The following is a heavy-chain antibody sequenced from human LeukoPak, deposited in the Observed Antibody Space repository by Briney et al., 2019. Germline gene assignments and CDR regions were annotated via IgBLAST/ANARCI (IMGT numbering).Heavy chain of an antibody. CDR2: ISGSGHST. Sequence: PGGSLRLSCAASRFTFTIYGMSWVRQAPGKELEWVSVISGSGHSTYYADSVKGRFTISRDNSKNTLYLQMNSLRAEDTAVYYCAKTLDDILTGYYYYFDYWGQGTLVTVSS. J-gene: IGHJ4*02. CDR1: RFTFTIYG. D-gene: IGHD3-9*01. CDR3: AKTLDDILTGYYYYFDY. V-gene: IGHV3-23*01.